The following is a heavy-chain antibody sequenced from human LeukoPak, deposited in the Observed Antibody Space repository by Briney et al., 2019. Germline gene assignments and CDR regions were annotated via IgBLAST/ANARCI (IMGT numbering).Heavy chain of an antibody. CDR3: ACSYPVGELFDY. CDR1: GFTFSSYA. CDR2: ISGSGGST. D-gene: IGHD1-26*01. J-gene: IGHJ4*02. V-gene: IGHV3-23*01. Sequence: PGGSLRLSCAASGFTFSSYAMSWVRQAPGKGLEWVSAISGSGGSTYHADSVKGRFTISRDNSKNTLYLQMNSLRAEDTAVYYCACSYPVGELFDYWGQGTLVTVSS.